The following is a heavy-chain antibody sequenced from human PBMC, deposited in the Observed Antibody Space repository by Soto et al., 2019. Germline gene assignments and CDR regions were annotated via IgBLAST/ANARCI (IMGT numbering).Heavy chain of an antibody. CDR3: GKYLVKTSSWPAE. CDR1: GFNFSTYG. V-gene: IGHV3-30*18. CDR2: ISYDGSHK. D-gene: IGHD6-19*01. Sequence: HVQLVESGGGVVQPGRSLRLSCAVSGFNFSTYGMHWVRQAPGKGLEWVAVISYDGSHKAFADSVKGRIAISRDNSKNTLFLQMNSLREEDTAVYYCGKYLVKTSSWPAEWGQGTLVTVSS. J-gene: IGHJ4*02.